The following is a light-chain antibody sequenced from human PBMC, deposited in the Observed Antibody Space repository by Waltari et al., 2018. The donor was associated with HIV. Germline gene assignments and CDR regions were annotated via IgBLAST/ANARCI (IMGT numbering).Light chain of an antibody. V-gene: IGLV2-18*02. CDR2: EVS. J-gene: IGLJ2*01. CDR1: SSDVGSYNR. CDR3: SSYTSSNLV. Sequence: QSALTQPPSVSGSPGQSVTISCTGSSSDVGSYNRVSWYQQPPGTAPKLMIYEVSKRPSGGPDRFSGSKSGNTASLSISGLQAEDEADYYCSSYTSSNLVFGGGTKLTVL.